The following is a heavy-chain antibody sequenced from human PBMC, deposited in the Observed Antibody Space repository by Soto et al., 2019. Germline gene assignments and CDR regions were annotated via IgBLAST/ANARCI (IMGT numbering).Heavy chain of an antibody. CDR3: ARGRRTIVVVVAATGGYFQH. Sequence: SETLSLTCAVYGGSFSGYYWTWLRQPPGKGLEWIGEINHSESTNYNPSLNSRVTISVDTSKNQFSLKLSSVTAADTAVYYCARGRRTIVVVVAATGGYFQHWGQGTLVTVSS. J-gene: IGHJ1*01. CDR2: INHSEST. D-gene: IGHD2-15*01. CDR1: GGSFSGYY. V-gene: IGHV4-34*01.